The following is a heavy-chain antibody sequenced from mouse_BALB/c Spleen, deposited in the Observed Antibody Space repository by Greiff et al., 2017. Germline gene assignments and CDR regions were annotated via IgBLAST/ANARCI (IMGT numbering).Heavy chain of an antibody. CDR3: ARRDGNYRPFAY. CDR2: IWSGGST. Sequence: VKLMESGPGLVQPSQSLSITCTVSGFSLTSYGVHWVRQSPGKGLEWLGVIWSGGSTDYNAAFISRLSISKDNSKSQVFFKMNSLQANDTAIYYCARRDGNYRPFAYWGQGTLVTVSA. J-gene: IGHJ3*01. V-gene: IGHV2-2*02. D-gene: IGHD2-1*01. CDR1: GFSLTSYG.